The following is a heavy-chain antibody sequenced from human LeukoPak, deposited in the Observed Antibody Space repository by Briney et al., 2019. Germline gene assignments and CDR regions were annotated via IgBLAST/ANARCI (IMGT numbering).Heavy chain of an antibody. CDR2: IYTSGST. D-gene: IGHD1-26*01. Sequence: PSETLSLTCTVSAGSISSYYWSWIRQPAGQGLEWIGRIYTSGSTKYNPSLKSRVTISVDKSKNQFSLKLSSVTAADTAVYYCARQGATALDYYYYMDVWGKGTTVTVSS. J-gene: IGHJ6*03. CDR1: AGSISSYY. CDR3: ARQGATALDYYYYMDV. V-gene: IGHV4-4*07.